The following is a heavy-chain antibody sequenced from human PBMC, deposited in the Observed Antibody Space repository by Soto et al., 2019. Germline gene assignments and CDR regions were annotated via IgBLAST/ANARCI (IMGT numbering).Heavy chain of an antibody. V-gene: IGHV1-69*01. J-gene: IGHJ6*02. Sequence: KVSCQASGGTFSSYAISWVRQAPGQGLDWMGGIIPIFGTANYAQKFQGRVTITADESTSTAYMELSSLRSEGTAVYYCAHGVVYGDYPGTNYYGMDVWGQGTKFTVSS. D-gene: IGHD4-17*01. CDR3: AHGVVYGDYPGTNYYGMDV. CDR2: IIPIFGTA. CDR1: GGTFSSYA.